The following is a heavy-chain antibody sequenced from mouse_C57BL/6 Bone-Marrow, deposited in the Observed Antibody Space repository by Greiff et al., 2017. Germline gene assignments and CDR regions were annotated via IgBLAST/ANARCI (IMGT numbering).Heavy chain of an antibody. D-gene: IGHD1-1*01. V-gene: IGHV3-8*01. J-gene: IGHJ2*01. Sequence: EVKLQESGPGLAKPSQTLSLTCSVTGYSITSDYWNWIRKFPGNKLEYIGYISYSGSTYYNPSLKSRIPITRDTSKNQYYLQLNSVTTEDTATYYCARGYYGSSRGYYFDYWGKGTTLTVSS. CDR1: GYSITSDY. CDR3: ARGYYGSSRGYYFDY. CDR2: ISYSGST.